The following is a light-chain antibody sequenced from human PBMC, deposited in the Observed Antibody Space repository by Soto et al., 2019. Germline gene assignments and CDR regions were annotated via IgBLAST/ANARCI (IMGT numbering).Light chain of an antibody. Sequence: QSVLTQPASVSGSPGQSITISCTGTSSDVGSYNLVSWYQQHPGKAPKLMIYEGSKRPSGVSNRLSGSKSGNTASLTISGLQSEDEDDYYCCSYAGSSTQFGGGTKVTVL. CDR3: CSYAGSSTQ. CDR2: EGS. V-gene: IGLV2-23*01. J-gene: IGLJ2*01. CDR1: SSDVGSYNL.